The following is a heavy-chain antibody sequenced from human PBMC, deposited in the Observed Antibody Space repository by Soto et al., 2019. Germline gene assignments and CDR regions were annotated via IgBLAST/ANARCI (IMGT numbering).Heavy chain of an antibody. Sequence: QVTLKESGPVLVKPTETLTLTCTVSGFSLSTGRMGVSWIRQPPGKALEWLAHIFSDNERSYSTSMQGRLTISKDPSGSQVVLSMTNLDPVDTGTYSCVRMNADSYQFYYAMDVWGQGTTVTVSS. D-gene: IGHD4-17*01. CDR1: GFSLSTGRMG. CDR3: VRMNADSYQFYYAMDV. V-gene: IGHV2-26*01. J-gene: IGHJ6*02. CDR2: IFSDNER.